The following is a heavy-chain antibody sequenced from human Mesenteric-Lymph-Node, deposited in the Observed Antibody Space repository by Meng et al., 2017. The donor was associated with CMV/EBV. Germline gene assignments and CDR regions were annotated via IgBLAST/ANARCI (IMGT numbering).Heavy chain of an antibody. CDR1: GFTFSNYW. D-gene: IGHD3-10*01. V-gene: IGHV3-7*01. Sequence: GESLKISCAASGFTFSNYWMSWVHRAPGKGLEWVANIKHDGSEKYYVDSVKGRFTISRDNAKNSLYLQMNSLRAEDTAVYYCAREAPSGSIVDPWGQGTLVTVSS. CDR2: IKHDGSEK. J-gene: IGHJ5*02. CDR3: AREAPSGSIVDP.